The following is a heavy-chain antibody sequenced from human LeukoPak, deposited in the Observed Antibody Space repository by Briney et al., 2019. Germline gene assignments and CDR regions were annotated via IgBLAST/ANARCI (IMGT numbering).Heavy chain of an antibody. CDR3: AKTAASGSYYPD. J-gene: IGHJ4*02. CDR2: ISGGGGST. D-gene: IGHD3-10*01. V-gene: IGHV3-23*01. CDR1: EFTFSNYA. Sequence: PGGSLRLSCAASEFTFSNYAMIWVRQAPGKGLEWVSGISGGGGSTYYADSVKGRFTISRDNSKNTLYLQMDSLRAEDTALYYCAKTAASGSYYPDWGQGTLVTVSS.